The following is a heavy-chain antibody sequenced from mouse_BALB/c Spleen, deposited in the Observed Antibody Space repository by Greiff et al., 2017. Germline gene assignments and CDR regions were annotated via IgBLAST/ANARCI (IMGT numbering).Heavy chain of an antibody. CDR1: GYSITSDYA. V-gene: IGHV3-2*02. CDR2: ISYSGST. J-gene: IGHJ3*01. Sequence: EVKLQESGPGLVKPSQSLSLTCTVTGYSITSDYAWNWIRQFPGNKLEWMGYISYSGSTSYNPSLKSRISITRDTSKNQFFLQLNSVTTEDTATYYCAPTMIGSFAYWGQGTLVTVSA. CDR3: APTMIGSFAY. D-gene: IGHD2-4*01.